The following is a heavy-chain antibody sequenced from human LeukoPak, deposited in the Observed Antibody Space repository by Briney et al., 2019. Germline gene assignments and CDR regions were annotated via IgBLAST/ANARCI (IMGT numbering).Heavy chain of an antibody. V-gene: IGHV4-39*01. CDR1: GGSISSSSYY. CDR2: IYYSGST. CDR3: SYYYDGSGYYADY. Sequence: PSETLSLTCTVSGGSISSSSYYWGWIRQPPGKGLEWIGSIYYSGSTYYNPSLKSRVTISVDTSKNQFSLKLSSVTAADTAVYYCSYYYDGSGYYADYWGQGTLVTVSS. D-gene: IGHD3-22*01. J-gene: IGHJ4*02.